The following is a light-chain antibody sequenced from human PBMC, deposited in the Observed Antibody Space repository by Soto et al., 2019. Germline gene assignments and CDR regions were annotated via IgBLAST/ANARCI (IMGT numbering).Light chain of an antibody. CDR1: SSDVGGYNY. J-gene: IGLJ1*01. CDR2: DVS. Sequence: QSALTQPASVSGSPGQSITISCTGTSSDVGGYNYVSWYQQHPGKAPKLMIYDVSNRPSGVSNRFSGSKSGNTASLTISGLQAEVVSDYYCSSYTGSSTYVFGTGPKFTVL. CDR3: SSYTGSSTYV. V-gene: IGLV2-14*03.